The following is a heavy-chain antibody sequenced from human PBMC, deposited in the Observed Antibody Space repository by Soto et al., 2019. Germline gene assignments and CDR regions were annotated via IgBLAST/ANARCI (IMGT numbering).Heavy chain of an antibody. CDR3: ARDWKGAEGFDP. V-gene: IGHV1-18*01. CDR1: GYTFSTYG. Sequence: QVQLVQSGPEVKKPGASVKVSCKASGYTFSTYGFSWVRQAPGQGLEWMGWIGAYNDDTNYAQNFQGRVTMTTDPSTPTSYMELRSLRSDDTAVYFCARDWKGAEGFDPWGQGTLVTVSS. D-gene: IGHD1-1*01. J-gene: IGHJ5*02. CDR2: IGAYNDDT.